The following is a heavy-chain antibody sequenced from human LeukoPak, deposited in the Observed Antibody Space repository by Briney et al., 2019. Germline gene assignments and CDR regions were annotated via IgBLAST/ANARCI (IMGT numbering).Heavy chain of an antibody. CDR3: ARGGDGDILTGLVFDY. CDR1: GDTYASYG. D-gene: IGHD3-9*01. V-gene: IGHV1-18*01. J-gene: IGHJ4*02. CDR2: ISAYNGNT. Sequence: ASVKVSCKASGDTYASYGFTWVRQAPGQGLEWMGWISAYNGNTNYAQKLQGRVTMTTDTSTSTAYMELRSLRSDDTAVYYCARGGDGDILTGLVFDYWGQGTLVTVSS.